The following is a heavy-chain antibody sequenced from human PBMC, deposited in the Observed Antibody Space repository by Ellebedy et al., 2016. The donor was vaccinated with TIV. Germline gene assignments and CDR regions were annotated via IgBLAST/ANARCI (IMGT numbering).Heavy chain of an antibody. CDR1: GFTFSGYA. CDR2: ISHSSIAT. Sequence: GGSLRLSXVASGFTFSGYAMAWVRHAPGKGLEWVSVISHSSIATYYAASVEGRFTVSRDDSMSTVYLQMNTLGAEDTAVYHCAKFHGWEVGRWYIDHWGQGTLVSVSS. D-gene: IGHD3-10*01. CDR3: AKFHGWEVGRWYIDH. J-gene: IGHJ4*02. V-gene: IGHV3-23*01.